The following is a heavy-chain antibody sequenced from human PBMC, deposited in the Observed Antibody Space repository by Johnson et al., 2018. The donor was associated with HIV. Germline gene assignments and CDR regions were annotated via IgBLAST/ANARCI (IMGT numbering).Heavy chain of an antibody. V-gene: IGHV3-23*04. CDR1: GFTFSSYA. CDR2: ISGSGGSR. D-gene: IGHD6-19*01. J-gene: IGHJ3*02. CDR3: AKGSGSGWLRDAFDI. Sequence: VQLVESGGGLVQPGGSLRLSCAASGFTFSSYAMSWVRQGPGKGLEWVSGISGSGGSRNYADSVKGRFTISRDNSKNTLYLQMNSLRAEDTAVYYCAKGSGSGWLRDAFDIWGQGTMVTVSS.